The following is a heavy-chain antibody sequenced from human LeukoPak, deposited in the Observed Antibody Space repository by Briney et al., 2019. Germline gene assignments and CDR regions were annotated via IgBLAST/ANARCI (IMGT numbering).Heavy chain of an antibody. CDR3: AKDNYSSGWHRLSVAFDY. Sequence: GGSLRLSCAASGFTFSSYGMHWVRQAPGKGLGWVAFIRYDGSNKYYADSVKGRFTISRDNSKNTLYLQMNSLRAEDTAVYYCAKDNYSSGWHRLSVAFDYWGQGTLVTVSS. J-gene: IGHJ4*02. V-gene: IGHV3-30*02. CDR2: IRYDGSNK. CDR1: GFTFSSYG. D-gene: IGHD6-19*01.